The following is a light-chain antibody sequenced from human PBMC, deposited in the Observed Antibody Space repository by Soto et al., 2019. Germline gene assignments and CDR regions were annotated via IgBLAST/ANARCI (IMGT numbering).Light chain of an antibody. CDR1: ETVTRSY. V-gene: IGKV3-20*01. J-gene: IGKJ4*01. Sequence: EIVLTQSPDTLSLSAGESATLSCRASETVTRSYIAWFQQRPSQAPRLLIYGASNRATGVPDRFSGSGSVADCSLTINGLEPEDFAVYCCQQYGNSPLPFGGGTRVEIK. CDR3: QQYGNSPLP. CDR2: GAS.